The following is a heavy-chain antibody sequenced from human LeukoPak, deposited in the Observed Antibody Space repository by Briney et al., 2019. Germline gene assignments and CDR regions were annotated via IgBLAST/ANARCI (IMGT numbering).Heavy chain of an antibody. Sequence: GGSLRLSCAASRFTFSSYWMSWVRQAPGKGLEWVANIKQDGSEKYYVDSVKGRFTISRDNAKNSLYLQMNSLRAEDTAVYYCARDVGIFDYWGQGTLVTVSS. V-gene: IGHV3-7*01. CDR2: IKQDGSEK. D-gene: IGHD1-14*01. J-gene: IGHJ4*02. CDR1: RFTFSSYW. CDR3: ARDVGIFDY.